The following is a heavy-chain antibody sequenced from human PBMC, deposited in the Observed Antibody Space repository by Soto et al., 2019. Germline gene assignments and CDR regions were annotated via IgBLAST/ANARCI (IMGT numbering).Heavy chain of an antibody. CDR1: GFTFGDFA. CDR2: SRGKTYGGTT. J-gene: IGHJ4*01. V-gene: IGHV3-49*05. Sequence: EVQLVESGGGLVTPGRSLTLSCTGSGFTFGDFAMSWFRQAPGKGLEWVGLSRGKTYGGTTEYAAFVKGRFVISRANSRSLTYLEMNALRTDDTAFYYGVRVLAYCAGDFYDRYYFDFWGLGSLVSVSS. D-gene: IGHD2-21*02. CDR3: VRVLAYCAGDFYDRYYFDF.